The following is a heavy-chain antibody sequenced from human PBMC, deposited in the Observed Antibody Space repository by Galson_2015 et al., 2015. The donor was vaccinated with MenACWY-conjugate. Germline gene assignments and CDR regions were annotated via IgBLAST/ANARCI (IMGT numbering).Heavy chain of an antibody. Sequence: LRLSCAASGFPFRDYDMSWIRQAPGKGLEWVSYISSGGSSINHAEFVKGRFTISRDNAKNSQYLQMNSMRAEDTAVYYCAREGGAAKEFDYWGQGTLVTVSS. V-gene: IGHV3-11*01. D-gene: IGHD2-15*01. CDR3: AREGGAAKEFDY. CDR1: GFPFRDYD. CDR2: ISSGGSSI. J-gene: IGHJ4*02.